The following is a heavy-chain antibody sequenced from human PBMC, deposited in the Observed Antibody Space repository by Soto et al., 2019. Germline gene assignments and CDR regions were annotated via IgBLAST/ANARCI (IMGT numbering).Heavy chain of an antibody. J-gene: IGHJ6*02. CDR1: GFSLTSPGMC. CDR3: ARSIRGPRRFNGMDV. CDR2: IERDDDDK. Sequence: SGPTLVNPTETLTLTCTFSGFSLTSPGMCVSWVRQPPGKALEWLALIERDDDDKYYSTSLKTRLTISKDTRKNQVVLTMANMDPADTGTYYCARSIRGPRRFNGMDVWGQGTTVTV. D-gene: IGHD1-20*01. V-gene: IGHV2-70*13.